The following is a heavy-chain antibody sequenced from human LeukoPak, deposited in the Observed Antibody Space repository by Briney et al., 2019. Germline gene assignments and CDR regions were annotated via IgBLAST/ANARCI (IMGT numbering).Heavy chain of an antibody. J-gene: IGHJ1*01. CDR3: AQQVGYCSSGSCYFTY. CDR1: GFSFNTYA. D-gene: IGHD2-15*01. CDR2: SNTGGST. V-gene: IGHV3-23*01. Sequence: GGSLRLSCAASGFSFNTYAMSWVRQAPGKGLEWVSASNTGGSTYYADSVKGRFTISRDKSKNTLSLQMNSLRAGDTAVYYCAQQVGYCSSGSCYFTYWGQGTLVTVSS.